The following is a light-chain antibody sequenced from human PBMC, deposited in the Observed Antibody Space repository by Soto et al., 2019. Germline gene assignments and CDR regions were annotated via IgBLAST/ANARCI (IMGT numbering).Light chain of an antibody. CDR1: QSISSSY. J-gene: IGKJ4*01. CDR2: GAY. Sequence: MVLMQSPGTLSLSPGERATVSCRASQSISSSYLDWYQQKPGQAARLLIYGAYSRATGIPDRFSGSGSGTVFTLTIGRLEPEDFAGYCCGQYGSLPLTFGGGTKVEIK. CDR3: GQYGSLPLT. V-gene: IGKV3-20*01.